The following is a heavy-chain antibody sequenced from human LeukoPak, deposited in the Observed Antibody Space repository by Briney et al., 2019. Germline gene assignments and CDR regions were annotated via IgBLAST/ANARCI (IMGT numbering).Heavy chain of an antibody. Sequence: SVKVSCKASGGTFSSYAISWVRQAPGQGLEWMGRIIPILGIANYAQKFQGRVTITADKSTSTAYMELGSLRSEDTAVYYCATTGYCSSTSCTDYWGQGTLVTVSS. CDR2: IIPILGIA. V-gene: IGHV1-69*04. CDR3: ATTGYCSSTSCTDY. D-gene: IGHD2-2*01. CDR1: GGTFSSYA. J-gene: IGHJ4*02.